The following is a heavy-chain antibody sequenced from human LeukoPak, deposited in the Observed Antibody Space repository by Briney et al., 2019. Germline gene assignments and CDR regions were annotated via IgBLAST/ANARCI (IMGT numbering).Heavy chain of an antibody. CDR2: IYHSGST. V-gene: IGHV4-38-2*02. CDR1: GYSISSGYY. D-gene: IGHD1-26*01. CDR3: ARLAGGATPFDY. Sequence: SETLSLTCTVSGYSISSGYYWGWIRQPPGKGLEWIGSIYHSGSTYYNPSLKSRVTISVDTSKNQFSLKLSSVTAADTAVYYCARLAGGATPFDYWGQGTLVTVSS. J-gene: IGHJ4*02.